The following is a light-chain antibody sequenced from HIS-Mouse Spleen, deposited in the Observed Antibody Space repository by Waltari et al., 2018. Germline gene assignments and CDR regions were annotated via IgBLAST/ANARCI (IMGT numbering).Light chain of an antibody. CDR2: DVS. CDR3: SSYTSSSTLV. V-gene: IGLV2-14*03. Sequence: QSALTQPASVSGSPGQSITISCTGTSRYVGGSNYVPWYQQHPGKAPKLMIYDVSNRPSGVSNRFSGSKSGNTASLTISGLQAEDEADYYCSSYTSSSTLVFGGGTKLTVL. J-gene: IGLJ2*01. CDR1: SRYVGGSNY.